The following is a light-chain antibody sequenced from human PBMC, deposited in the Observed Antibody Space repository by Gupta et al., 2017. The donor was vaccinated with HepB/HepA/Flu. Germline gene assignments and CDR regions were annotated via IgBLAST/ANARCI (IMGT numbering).Light chain of an antibody. J-gene: IGKJ2*04. CDR1: QSVSSSY. CDR3: QQERSSPCS. CDR2: GAS. Sequence: IVLTQSPGTLSFSPGERATLSCRASQSVSSSYLAWYQQKPGQAPRLLIYGASSRATGLPDRFSGSGSGTEFTLTISRREPEDFAVYYCQQERSSPCSFGQGTKLDIK. V-gene: IGKV3-20*01.